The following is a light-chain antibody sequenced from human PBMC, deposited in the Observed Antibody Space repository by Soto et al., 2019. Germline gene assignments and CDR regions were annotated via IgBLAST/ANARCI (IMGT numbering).Light chain of an antibody. J-gene: IGKJ2*03. CDR3: LHDALFPYS. CDR1: QAIRND. V-gene: IGKV1-6*01. CDR2: GIS. Sequence: AIQMTQPPSSLSASVGDTVTFTCRASQAIRNDLGWFQQRPGKPPKLLIYGISILQTGVTSRFSGSGSGTDFTLTISGLQPEDFATYYCLHDALFPYSFGQGTRLEI.